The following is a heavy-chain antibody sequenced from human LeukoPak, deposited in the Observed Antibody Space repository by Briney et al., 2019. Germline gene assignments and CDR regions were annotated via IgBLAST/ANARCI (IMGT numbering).Heavy chain of an antibody. CDR1: GGSFSGYY. V-gene: IGHV4-34*01. Sequence: MPSETLSLTCAVYGGSFSGYYWSWIRQPPGKGLEWIGEINHSGSTNYNPSLKSRVTISVDTSKNQFSLKLSSVTAADTAVYYCARKGSRAMTPQKKNPGWRFDYWGQGTLVTVSS. CDR3: ARKGSRAMTPQKKNPGWRFDY. J-gene: IGHJ4*02. D-gene: IGHD2-2*01. CDR2: INHSGST.